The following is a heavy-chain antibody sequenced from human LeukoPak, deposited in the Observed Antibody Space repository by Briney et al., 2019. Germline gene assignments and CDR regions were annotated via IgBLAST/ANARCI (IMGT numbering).Heavy chain of an antibody. CDR3: ARGPRPVLEPLLYFDY. J-gene: IGHJ4*02. CDR1: GFTFSSYW. D-gene: IGHD1-14*01. Sequence: GGSLRLSCAASGFTFSSYWMSWVRQAPGKGLEWVANIKQDGSEKYYVDSVKGRFTISRDNAKNSLYLQMNSLRAEDTAVYYCARGPRPVLEPLLYFDYWGQGTLVTVSS. V-gene: IGHV3-7*01. CDR2: IKQDGSEK.